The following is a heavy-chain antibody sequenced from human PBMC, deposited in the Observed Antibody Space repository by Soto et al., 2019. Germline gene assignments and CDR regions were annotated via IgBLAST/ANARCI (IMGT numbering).Heavy chain of an antibody. D-gene: IGHD2-2*01. CDR3: AKGSYCSSSSCAKMAWLDP. Sequence: EVQLLESGGGLVQPGGSLRLSCAGSGFTFSNYAMNWVRQAPGKGLEWVSSISESGGHTNYADSVQGRFTISRDNSKNSLYLQMNSLRAEDTAVYYCAKGSYCSSSSCAKMAWLDPWGQGTLVTVSS. V-gene: IGHV3-23*01. J-gene: IGHJ5*02. CDR2: ISESGGHT. CDR1: GFTFSNYA.